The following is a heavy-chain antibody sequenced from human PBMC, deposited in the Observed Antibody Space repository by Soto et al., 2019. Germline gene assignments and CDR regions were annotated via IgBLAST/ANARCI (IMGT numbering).Heavy chain of an antibody. CDR3: ATEGSQLSYSYYGLDV. V-gene: IGHV1-69*06. D-gene: IGHD2-21*01. Sequence: QVQLVQSGPEVKKPGSSVKVSCKASGGTFSSDGISWVRQAPGQGLEWMGGVIPIFGAANYAQRFQGRVTITADKSTSTGYMELSSLRSEDTAVYYCATEGSQLSYSYYGLDVWGQGTTVIVSS. CDR2: VIPIFGAA. CDR1: GGTFSSDG. J-gene: IGHJ6*02.